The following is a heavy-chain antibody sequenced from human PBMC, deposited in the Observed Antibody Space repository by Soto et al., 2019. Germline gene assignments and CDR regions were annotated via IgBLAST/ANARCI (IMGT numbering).Heavy chain of an antibody. CDR2: ISWNSDTI. J-gene: IGHJ4*02. Sequence: PGGSLRLSCVASGFNFRYYSMNWVRQAPGKGLEWISYISWNSDTIFYADSVKGRFTISRDSAKNSLYLQMNSLRHDDTAVYYCARVERGGLDYWGQGALVTVSS. D-gene: IGHD3-10*01. CDR1: GFNFRYYS. V-gene: IGHV3-48*02. CDR3: ARVERGGLDY.